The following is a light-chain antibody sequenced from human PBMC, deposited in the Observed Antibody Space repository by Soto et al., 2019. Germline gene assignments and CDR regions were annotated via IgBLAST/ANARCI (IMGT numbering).Light chain of an antibody. CDR3: QQYNSYSPA. J-gene: IGKJ1*01. CDR1: QSISSW. Sequence: DIQMTQSPSTPFASVGDRVTITCRASQSISSWLAWYQQKPGKAPKLLIYDASSLESGVPSRFSGSGSGTEFTLTISSLQPDDFATYYCQQYNSYSPAFGQGTTGDIK. CDR2: DAS. V-gene: IGKV1-5*01.